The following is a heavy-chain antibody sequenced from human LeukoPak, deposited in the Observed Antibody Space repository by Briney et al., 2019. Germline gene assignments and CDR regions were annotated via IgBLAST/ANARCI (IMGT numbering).Heavy chain of an antibody. D-gene: IGHD2-2*01. CDR1: GGSIRSSYYY. CDR2: IYDSGST. Sequence: SETLSLTCTVSGGSIRSSYYYWGWIRQPPGKGLEWIGSIYDSGSTYYNPSLKSRVTISVDTSKNQFSLKLSSVTAADTAVYYCARIVVVPAAMPLDYYYGMDVWGQGTTVTVSS. V-gene: IGHV4-39*01. CDR3: ARIVVVPAAMPLDYYYGMDV. J-gene: IGHJ6*02.